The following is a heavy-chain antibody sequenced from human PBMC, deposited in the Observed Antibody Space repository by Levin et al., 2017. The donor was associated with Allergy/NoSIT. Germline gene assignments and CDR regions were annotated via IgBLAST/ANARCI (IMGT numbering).Heavy chain of an antibody. Sequence: GGSLRLSCAASGFTFSSYGMHWVRQAPGKGLEWVAVIWYDGSNKYYADSVKGRFTISRDNSKNTLYLQMNSLRAEDTAVYYCARPSGLYYYYYMDVWGKGTTVTVSS. CDR3: ARPSGLYYYYYMDV. J-gene: IGHJ6*03. CDR1: GFTFSSYG. CDR2: IWYDGSNK. V-gene: IGHV3-33*01. D-gene: IGHD6-25*01.